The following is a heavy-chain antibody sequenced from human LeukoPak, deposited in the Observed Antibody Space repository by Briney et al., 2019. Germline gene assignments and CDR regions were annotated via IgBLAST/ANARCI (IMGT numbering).Heavy chain of an antibody. Sequence: ASVKVSCKSSGYTFTAYYMHWVRQAPGQGPEWMGWINPNSGGTNYAQKFQGRVTMTRDTSISTAYMVLSRLRSDDTAVYYCARVRRANYDFWSGTIYGMDVWGQGTTVTVSS. D-gene: IGHD3-3*01. CDR2: INPNSGGT. CDR3: ARVRRANYDFWSGTIYGMDV. CDR1: GYTFTAYY. J-gene: IGHJ6*02. V-gene: IGHV1-2*02.